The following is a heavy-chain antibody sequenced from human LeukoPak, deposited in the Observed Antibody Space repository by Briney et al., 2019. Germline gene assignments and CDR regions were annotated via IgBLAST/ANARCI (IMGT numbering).Heavy chain of an antibody. D-gene: IGHD2-15*01. J-gene: IGHJ5*02. V-gene: IGHV4-34*01. Sequence: KPSETLSLTCAVYGGSFSGYYWSWIRQPPGKGLEWIGEINHSGSTNYNPSLKSRVTISVDTSKNQFSLKLRSVTAADTAVYYCARRLVVWRNWFDPWGQGTLVTISS. CDR2: INHSGST. CDR3: ARRLVVWRNWFDP. CDR1: GGSFSGYY.